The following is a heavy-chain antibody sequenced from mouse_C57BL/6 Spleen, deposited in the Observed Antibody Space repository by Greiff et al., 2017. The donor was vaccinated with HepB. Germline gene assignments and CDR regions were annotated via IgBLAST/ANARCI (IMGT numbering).Heavy chain of an antibody. D-gene: IGHD6-1*01. V-gene: IGHV1-81*01. J-gene: IGHJ4*01. CDR1: GYTFTSYG. Sequence: QVQLQQSGAELARPGASVKLSCKASGYTFTSYGLSWVKQRTGQGLEWIGEIYPRSGNTYYNEKFKGKATLTADKSSSTAYMELRSLTSEDSAVYFCASSGLFYAMDYWGQGTSVTVSS. CDR2: IYPRSGNT. CDR3: ASSGLFYAMDY.